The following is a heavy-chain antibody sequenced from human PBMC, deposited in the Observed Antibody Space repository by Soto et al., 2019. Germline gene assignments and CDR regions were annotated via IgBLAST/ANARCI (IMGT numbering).Heavy chain of an antibody. CDR3: AKSAHPAVVTLYYFDS. D-gene: IGHD2-21*02. V-gene: IGHV3-30*18. J-gene: IGHJ4*02. CDR2: ISDDGTKE. Sequence: QVQLVESGGGVVQPGRSLRLSCAASGFGFSNYAMHWVRRAPGKGLEWVTLISDDGTKEYFADSVKGRFTVSRDNSKNTLFLQMTSLKTDDTGVYYCAKSAHPAVVTLYYFDSWGQGTLVTVSS. CDR1: GFGFSNYA.